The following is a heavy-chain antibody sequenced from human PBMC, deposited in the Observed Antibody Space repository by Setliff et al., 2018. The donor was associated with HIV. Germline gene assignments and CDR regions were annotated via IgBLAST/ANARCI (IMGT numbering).Heavy chain of an antibody. CDR2: VYYSGTT. D-gene: IGHD6-19*01. V-gene: IGHV4-38-2*02. CDR3: ARDRGSGWTSPFDY. Sequence: SETLSLTCAVYGGSFSDHYWAWIRQPPGKGLEWIGSVYYSGTTYYNPSLKSRVTISVDTSKNQFSLKLSSVTAADTAVYYCARDRGSGWTSPFDYWGQGTLVTVSS. J-gene: IGHJ4*02. CDR1: GGSFSDHY.